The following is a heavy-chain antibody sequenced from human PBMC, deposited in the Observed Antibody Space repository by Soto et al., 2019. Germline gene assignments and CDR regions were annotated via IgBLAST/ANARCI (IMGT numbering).Heavy chain of an antibody. CDR1: GYTFTDSL. J-gene: IGHJ4*02. V-gene: IGHV1-2*02. CDR2: INPNNGRT. Sequence: GASVKVSCKASGYTFTDSLIHWVRQAPGQGLEWMGWINPNNGRTTLAPKFQGRVTLIRDTSINTAYMDLSRLRSDDTAVYYCAREDADRGSFDFWGQGTLVTVSS. CDR3: AREDADRGSFDF.